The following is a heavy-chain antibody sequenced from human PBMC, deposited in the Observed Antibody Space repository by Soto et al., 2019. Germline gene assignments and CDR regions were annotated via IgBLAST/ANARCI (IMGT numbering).Heavy chain of an antibody. CDR1: GFTFGAYV. Sequence: EVQLLESGGGLVQPGGSLRLSCAASGFTFGAYVMTWVRQAPGKGLEWVSAISGSGSSTYYADSVKGRFTISRDNSKNTLYLQMNSLRAEDTAVYFCAHGDDSVGFDPWGQGTLLTVPS. D-gene: IGHD3-10*01. CDR3: AHGDDSVGFDP. CDR2: ISGSGSST. V-gene: IGHV3-23*01. J-gene: IGHJ5*02.